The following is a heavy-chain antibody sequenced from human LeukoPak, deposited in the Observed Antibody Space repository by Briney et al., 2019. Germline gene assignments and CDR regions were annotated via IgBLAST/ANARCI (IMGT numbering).Heavy chain of an antibody. CDR1: GGTFSSYA. V-gene: IGHV1-69*04. Sequence: ASVTVSFKASGGTFSSYAISWVRQAPGQGLEWMGRIIPILGIANYAQKFQGRVTITVDKSTSTAYMELSSLRSEDTAVYYCARGRTVTTAYYFDYWGQGTLVTVSS. D-gene: IGHD4-17*01. CDR3: ARGRTVTTAYYFDY. J-gene: IGHJ4*02. CDR2: IIPILGIA.